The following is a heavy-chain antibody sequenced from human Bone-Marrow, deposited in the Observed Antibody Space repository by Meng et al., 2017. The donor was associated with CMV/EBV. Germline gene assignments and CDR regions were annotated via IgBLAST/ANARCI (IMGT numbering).Heavy chain of an antibody. D-gene: IGHD7-27*01. V-gene: IGHV4-34*01. CDR1: GGSFSGYY. CDR3: ARGSWGLDY. J-gene: IGHJ4*02. CDR2: INHSGST. Sequence: SETLSLTCAVYGGSFSGYYWSWIRQPPGKGLEWIGEINHSGSTNYNPSLKSRVTISVDTSKNQFSLQLNSVTPEDTAVYYCARGSWGLDYWGQGTLVTVSS.